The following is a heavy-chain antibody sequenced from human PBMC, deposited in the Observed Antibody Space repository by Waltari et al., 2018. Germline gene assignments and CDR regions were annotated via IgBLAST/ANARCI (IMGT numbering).Heavy chain of an antibody. Sequence: EVQLVESGGVLIQPGGSLRLSGSVAWFSVSSTHVTWVRQVPGKGLEWVSVIYNDGRTYVADSVKGRFTISRDSSKNTVLLQMNMLRVDDTAVYYCAAYGGYSYWGQGTLVTVSS. CDR3: AAYGGYSY. CDR1: WFSVSSTH. V-gene: IGHV3-53*01. J-gene: IGHJ4*02. D-gene: IGHD3-22*01. CDR2: IYNDGRT.